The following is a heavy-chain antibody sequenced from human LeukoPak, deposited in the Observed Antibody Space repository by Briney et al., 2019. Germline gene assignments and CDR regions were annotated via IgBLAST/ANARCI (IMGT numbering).Heavy chain of an antibody. CDR1: GYPFTRYA. Sequence: ASVKVSCKVSGYPFTRYAINWVRQAPGQGLEWMGLINTNTGTPTYAQGFTGRFVFSLDTSVSTTYLQISGLKAEDTAVYYCARILGWNENVYGIYRDQWGQGTLVTVSS. V-gene: IGHV7-4-1*02. CDR3: ARILGWNENVYGIYRDQ. CDR2: INTNTGTP. D-gene: IGHD3-3*01. J-gene: IGHJ4*02.